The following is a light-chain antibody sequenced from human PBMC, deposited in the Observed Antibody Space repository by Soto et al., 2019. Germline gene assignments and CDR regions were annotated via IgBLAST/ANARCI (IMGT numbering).Light chain of an antibody. Sequence: QSVLTQPASVSGSPGQSITISCTGTSSDVGSYNLVSWYQQYLGKAPKLMIYEVSKRPSGVSNRFSGSESGNTASLTISGLQAEDEGNYFCCSYAGPSTFVSGTGTKVTVL. J-gene: IGLJ1*01. V-gene: IGLV2-23*02. CDR3: CSYAGPSTFV. CDR1: SSDVGSYNL. CDR2: EVS.